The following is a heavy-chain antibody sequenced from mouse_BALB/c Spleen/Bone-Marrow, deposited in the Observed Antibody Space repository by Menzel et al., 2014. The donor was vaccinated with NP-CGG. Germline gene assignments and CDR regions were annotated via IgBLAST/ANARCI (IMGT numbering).Heavy chain of an antibody. CDR3: ASYYCGYYLDS. Sequence: VQLQQSGAELVKPGASVKLSCTASGFNIKDTYMHWVKQRPEQGLEWIGRIDPANGNTKYGPKFQGKATITADPSSNTAYLQLIILTSEDTAVYYCASYYCGYYLDSWGQGTTLTGSS. V-gene: IGHV14-3*02. CDR2: IDPANGNT. J-gene: IGHJ2*01. CDR1: GFNIKDTY. D-gene: IGHD1-1*01.